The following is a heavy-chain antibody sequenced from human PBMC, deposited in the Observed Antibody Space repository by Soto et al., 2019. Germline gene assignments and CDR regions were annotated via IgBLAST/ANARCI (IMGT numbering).Heavy chain of an antibody. CDR1: GYTFTRYA. CDR3: ARGIQLWLLFDY. V-gene: IGHV1-3*01. Sequence: SVKVSCKASGYTFTRYAMHWVRQAPGQRLEWMGWINAGNGNTKYSQKFQGRVTITRDTSASTAYMELSSLRSEDTAVYYCARGIQLWLLFDYWGQGTLVTVSS. CDR2: INAGNGNT. J-gene: IGHJ4*02. D-gene: IGHD5-18*01.